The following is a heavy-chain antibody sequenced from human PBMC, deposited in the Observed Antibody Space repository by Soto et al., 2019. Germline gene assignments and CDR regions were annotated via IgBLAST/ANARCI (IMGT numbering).Heavy chain of an antibody. CDR2: INHSGST. V-gene: IGHV4-34*01. Sequence: PSETLSLTCAVYGGSFSGYYCSWSRQPPGKGLEWIGEINHSGSTNYNPSLKSRVTISVDTSKNQFSLELSSVTAADTAVYYCARFPVDYGDYVYDYWGQGTLVTVSS. CDR3: ARFPVDYGDYVYDY. CDR1: GGSFSGYY. J-gene: IGHJ4*02. D-gene: IGHD4-17*01.